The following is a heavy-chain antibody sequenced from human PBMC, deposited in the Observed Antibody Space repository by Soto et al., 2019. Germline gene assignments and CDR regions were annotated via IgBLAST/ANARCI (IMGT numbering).Heavy chain of an antibody. CDR3: ARNPSDLYCGGDCYVY. J-gene: IGHJ4*02. D-gene: IGHD2-21*01. V-gene: IGHV1-69*13. CDR2: IIPIFGTA. Sequence: SVKVSCKASGGTFSSYAISWVRQAPGQGLEWMGGIIPIFGTANYAQKFQGRVTITADESTSTAYMELSSLRSEDTAVYYCARNPSDLYCGGDCYVYWGQGTLVTVSS. CDR1: GGTFSSYA.